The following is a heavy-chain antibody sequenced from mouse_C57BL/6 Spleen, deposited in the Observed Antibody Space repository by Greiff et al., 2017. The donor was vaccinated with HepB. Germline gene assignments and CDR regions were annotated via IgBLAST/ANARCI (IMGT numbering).Heavy chain of an antibody. CDR1: GFTFSSYA. Sequence: EVKLMESGGGLVKPGGSLKLSCAASGFTFSSYAMSWVRQTPEKRLEWVATISDGGSYTYYPDNVKGRFTIDRDNAKNNLYLQMSHLKSEDTAMYYCARDREEGYYEYYAMDYWGQGTSVTVSS. V-gene: IGHV5-4*01. CDR2: ISDGGSYT. D-gene: IGHD2-3*01. J-gene: IGHJ4*01. CDR3: ARDREEGYYEYYAMDY.